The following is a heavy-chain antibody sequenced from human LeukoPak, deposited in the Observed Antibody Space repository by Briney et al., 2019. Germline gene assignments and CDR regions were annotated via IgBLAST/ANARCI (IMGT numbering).Heavy chain of an antibody. D-gene: IGHD6-6*01. CDR3: ARGGAARPDF. CDR2: ISWNSGHI. J-gene: IGHJ4*02. CDR1: GFTFDDYA. V-gene: IGHV3-9*01. Sequence: GRSLRLSCAASGFTFDDYAMHWVRQAPGKGLEWVSGISWNSGHIGYADSVKGRFTISRDNAKNSLYLQMNSLRVEDTAVYYSARGGAARPDFWGQGTLVTVPS.